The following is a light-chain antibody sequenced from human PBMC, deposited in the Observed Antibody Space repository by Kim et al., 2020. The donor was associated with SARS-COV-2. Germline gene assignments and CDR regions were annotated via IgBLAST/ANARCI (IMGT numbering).Light chain of an antibody. CDR1: KRVNDN. CDR3: QQYDEWPWT. J-gene: IGKJ1*01. V-gene: IGKV3-15*01. Sequence: PGERVTPSCRSTKRVNDNLAWYQQKPGQPPRLLVYGGSVTPTYIPARFSGSGSKTEYTLTVTSLQSEDFAIYYCQQYDEWPWTFGQGTKVDIK. CDR2: GGS.